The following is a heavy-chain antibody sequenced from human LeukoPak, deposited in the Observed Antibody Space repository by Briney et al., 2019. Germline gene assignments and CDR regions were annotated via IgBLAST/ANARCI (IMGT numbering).Heavy chain of an antibody. V-gene: IGHV3-30*02. CDR2: IHYDGYTT. D-gene: IGHD3-16*01. J-gene: IGHJ4*02. CDR1: GFPLSTYG. Sequence: AGGSLRLSCVTSGFPLSTYGGHWVRQAPGSGLEWVAYIHYDGYTTNYADSVKGRFTISRENSKNTLYLQMNSLITEDTAVYYCAKDVAYTFDYWGQGTLVTVSS. CDR3: AKDVAYTFDY.